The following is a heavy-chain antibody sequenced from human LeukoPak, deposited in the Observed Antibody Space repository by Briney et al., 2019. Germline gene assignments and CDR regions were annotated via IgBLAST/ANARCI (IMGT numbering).Heavy chain of an antibody. J-gene: IGHJ4*02. Sequence: SETLSLTCTVSGGSITSPTYYWGWVRQPPGKGLEWIGGIYYTGGTYYNPSLKSRLSISVETSKNQFSLKLSSVTAADTAVYYCARASLGYSYGLAYWGQGKLVTVSS. V-gene: IGHV4-39*07. CDR1: GGSITSPTYY. CDR3: ARASLGYSYGLAY. CDR2: IYYTGGT. D-gene: IGHD5-18*01.